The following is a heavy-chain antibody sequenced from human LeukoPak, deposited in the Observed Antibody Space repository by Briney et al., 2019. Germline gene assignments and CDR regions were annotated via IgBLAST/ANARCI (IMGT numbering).Heavy chain of an antibody. Sequence: ASVKVSCKASGYTFTGYFIHWVRQAPGQGLEWMGWINPKSGGTNYQQKFQDRVTMTRDTSITTAYMEMSRLRSDDTAVYYCARDGRCSGGSCYSEAFDIWGQGTMVTVSS. V-gene: IGHV1-2*02. J-gene: IGHJ3*02. D-gene: IGHD2-15*01. CDR2: INPKSGGT. CDR3: ARDGRCSGGSCYSEAFDI. CDR1: GYTFTGYF.